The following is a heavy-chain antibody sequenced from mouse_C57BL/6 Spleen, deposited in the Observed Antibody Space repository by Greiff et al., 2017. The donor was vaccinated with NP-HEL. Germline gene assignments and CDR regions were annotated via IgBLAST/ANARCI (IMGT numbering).Heavy chain of an antibody. J-gene: IGHJ2*01. Sequence: EVHLVESGGGLVKPGGSLKLSCAASGFTFSDYGMHWVRQAPEKGLEWVAYISSGSSTIYYAATVQGRFTISRDNAKNTLFLQMTSLRSEDTAMYYCARLPGSSYGDYWGQGTTLTVSS. CDR3: ARLPGSSYGDY. D-gene: IGHD1-1*01. V-gene: IGHV5-17*01. CDR1: GFTFSDYG. CDR2: ISSGSSTI.